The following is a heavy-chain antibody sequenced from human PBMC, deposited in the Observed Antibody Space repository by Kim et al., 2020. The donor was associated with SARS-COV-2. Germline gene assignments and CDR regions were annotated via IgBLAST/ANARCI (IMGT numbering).Heavy chain of an antibody. CDR3: ARQSSYGFIWFDP. Sequence: SETLSLTCTVSDGSINTNTYYWGWVRQPPGSSLEWIGSSHYTGSTFYNPSLKTRATISIDTSKGQLTLKVHSVTAADTAVYYCARQSSYGFIWFDPWGQGVVVTVSS. J-gene: IGHJ5*02. D-gene: IGHD5-18*01. CDR2: SHYTGST. V-gene: IGHV4-39*01. CDR1: DGSINTNTYY.